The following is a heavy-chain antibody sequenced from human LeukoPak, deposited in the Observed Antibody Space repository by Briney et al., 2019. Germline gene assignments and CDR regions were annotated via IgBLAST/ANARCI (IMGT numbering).Heavy chain of an antibody. V-gene: IGHV3-48*01. CDR3: TRVRGSFEELDY. Sequence: GGSLRLSCAASGFTFSTFAMSWVRQAPGKGLEWISYVCSGSSTINYAGSVKGRFTISRDNAKNSLFLQMDSLRAEDTAMYYCTRVRGSFEELDYWGQGTLVTVSP. J-gene: IGHJ4*02. D-gene: IGHD1-26*01. CDR1: GFTFSTFA. CDR2: VCSGSSTI.